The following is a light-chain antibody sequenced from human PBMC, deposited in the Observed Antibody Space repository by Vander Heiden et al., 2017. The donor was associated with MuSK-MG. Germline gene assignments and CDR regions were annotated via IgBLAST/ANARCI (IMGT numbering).Light chain of an antibody. Sequence: SALTQPRPGFGTPGQSVTISCTGTGRQVGGYNDVFWYQQRPGKAPKLLIYDVSKRPSGVPDRFSGAKSGTTASLTISGLQAEDEADYYCCSYAGSDNAGVFGTGTKVTVL. CDR1: GRQVGGYND. CDR2: DVS. V-gene: IGLV2-11*01. J-gene: IGLJ1*01. CDR3: CSYAGSDNAGV.